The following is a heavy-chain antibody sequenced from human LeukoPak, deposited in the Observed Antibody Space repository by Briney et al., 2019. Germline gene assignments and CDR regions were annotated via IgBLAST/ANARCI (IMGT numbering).Heavy chain of an antibody. J-gene: IGHJ4*02. CDR3: ARALGIAADGLYYFDY. Sequence: PSETLSLTCTVSGGSISSYYWSWIRQPPGKGLEWIGYIYYSGSTNYNPSLKSRVTISVDTSKNQFSLKLSSVTAADTAVYYCARALGIAADGLYYFDYWGQGTLVTVSS. D-gene: IGHD6-13*01. V-gene: IGHV4-59*01. CDR2: IYYSGST. CDR1: GGSISSYY.